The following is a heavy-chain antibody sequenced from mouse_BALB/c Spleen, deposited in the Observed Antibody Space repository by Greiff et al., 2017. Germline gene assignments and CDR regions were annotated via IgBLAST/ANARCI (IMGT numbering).Heavy chain of an antibody. Sequence: VQLVESGPGLVAPSQSLSITCTVSGFSLTSYGVHWVRQPPGKGLEWLGVIWAGGSTNYNSALMSRLSISKDNSKSQVFLKMNSLQTDDTATYYCARGWDYDGAWFAYWGQGTLVTVSA. V-gene: IGHV2-9*02. CDR3: ARGWDYDGAWFAY. J-gene: IGHJ3*01. CDR1: GFSLTSYG. CDR2: IWAGGST. D-gene: IGHD2-4*01.